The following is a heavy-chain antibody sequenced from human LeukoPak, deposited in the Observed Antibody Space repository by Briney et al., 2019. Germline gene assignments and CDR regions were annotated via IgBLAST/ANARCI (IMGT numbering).Heavy chain of an antibody. D-gene: IGHD3-22*01. CDR2: MSPNSGNT. J-gene: IGHJ3*02. CDR3: AKDQVIVVVATNDDAFDI. Sequence: VASVKVSCKTSGYTFTNYDINWVRQATGQGFEWMGWMSPNSGNTGYAQKFQGRVAMTMDTSIRTAYMELSSLRSEDTAVYYCAKDQVIVVVATNDDAFDIWGQGTMVTVSS. V-gene: IGHV1-8*01. CDR1: GYTFTNYD.